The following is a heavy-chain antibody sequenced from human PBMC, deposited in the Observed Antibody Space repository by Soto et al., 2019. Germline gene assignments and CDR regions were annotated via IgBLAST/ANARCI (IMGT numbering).Heavy chain of an antibody. V-gene: IGHV1-46*03. CDR2: INPSGGST. Sequence: GASVKVSCKASGYTFTSYYMHWVRQAPGQGLEWMGIINPSGGSTSYAQKFQGRVTMTRDTSTSTVYMELSSLRSEDTALYYFARGNIGYCSSTSCYGFDIWGQGTMVTVSS. CDR1: GYTFTSYY. CDR3: ARGNIGYCSSTSCYGFDI. J-gene: IGHJ3*02. D-gene: IGHD2-2*01.